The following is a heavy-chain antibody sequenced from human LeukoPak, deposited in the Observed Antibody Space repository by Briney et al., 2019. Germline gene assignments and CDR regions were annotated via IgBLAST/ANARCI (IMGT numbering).Heavy chain of an antibody. J-gene: IGHJ4*02. V-gene: IGHV2-70*04. CDR3: AYTSEGAIQFDY. Sequence: SGPALVKPTQTLTLTCTFSGFSLSTSGMRVSWIRQPPRKALEWLARIDWDDDKFYSTSLKTRLTISKDTSKNQVVLTMTNMDPVDTATYYCAYTSEGAIQFDYRGQGTVVTVSS. D-gene: IGHD1-26*01. CDR2: IDWDDDK. CDR1: GFSLSTSGMR.